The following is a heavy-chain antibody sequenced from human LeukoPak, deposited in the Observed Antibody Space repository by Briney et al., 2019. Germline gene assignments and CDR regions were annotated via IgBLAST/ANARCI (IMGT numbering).Heavy chain of an antibody. V-gene: IGHV3-30-3*01. J-gene: IGHJ3*02. CDR1: GFTFSSYA. CDR2: IPYDGSNK. D-gene: IGHD2-15*01. CDR3: ARDHRWYCSGGSCYSSAFDI. Sequence: HPGGSLRLSCAASGFTFSSYAMHWVRQAPGKGLEWEAVIPYDGSNKYYADSVKGRFTISRDNSKNTLYLQMNSLRAEDTAVYYCARDHRWYCSGGSCYSSAFDIWGQGTMVTVSS.